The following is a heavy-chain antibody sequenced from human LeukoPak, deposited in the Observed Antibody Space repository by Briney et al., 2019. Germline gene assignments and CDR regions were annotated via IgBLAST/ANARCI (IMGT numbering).Heavy chain of an antibody. CDR3: ARRTIGYYFGY. V-gene: IGHV4-59*08. CDR1: GGSFSGYY. J-gene: IGHJ4*02. CDR2: IYYSGST. Sequence: SETLSLTCAVYGGSFSGYYWSWIRQPPGKGLEWIGYIYYSGSTSYNPSLKSRVSISLDTAKNQFSLKLSSVSAADTAIYYCARRTIGYYFGYWGQGTLVTVSS.